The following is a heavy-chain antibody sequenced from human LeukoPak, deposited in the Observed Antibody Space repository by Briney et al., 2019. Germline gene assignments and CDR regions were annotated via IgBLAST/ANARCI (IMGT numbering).Heavy chain of an antibody. V-gene: IGHV4-34*01. CDR2: INHSGST. D-gene: IGHD3-3*01. J-gene: IGHJ4*02. Sequence: SETLSLTCAVYGGSFSGYYWSWIRQPPGKGLEWIGEINHSGSTNYNPSLKSRVTMSVDTSKNQFSLKLSSVTAADTAVYYCARASYDFWSGYPTRFDYWGQGTLVTVSS. CDR1: GGSFSGYY. CDR3: ARASYDFWSGYPTRFDY.